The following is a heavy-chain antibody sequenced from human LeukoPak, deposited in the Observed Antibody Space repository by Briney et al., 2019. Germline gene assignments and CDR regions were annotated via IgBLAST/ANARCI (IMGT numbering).Heavy chain of an antibody. CDR1: GGTFSSYA. V-gene: IGHV1-69*13. D-gene: IGHD2-15*01. CDR2: IIPIFGTV. CDR3: ARVRFPRYCSGGSCYLWFDP. J-gene: IGHJ5*02. Sequence: SVKVSCKASGGTFSSYAISWVRQAPGQGLEWMGGIIPIFGTVNYAQKFQGRVTITADESTSTAYMELSSLRSEDTAVYYCARVRFPRYCSGGSCYLWFDPWGQGTLVTVSS.